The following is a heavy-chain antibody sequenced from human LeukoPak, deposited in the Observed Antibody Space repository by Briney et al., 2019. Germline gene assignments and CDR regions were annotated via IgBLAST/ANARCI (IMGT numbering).Heavy chain of an antibody. Sequence: PGGSLRLSCAASGFTVSSNYMSWVRQAPGKGLEWVSVIYSGGSTYYADSVKGRFTISRDNSKNTLYLQMNSLGAEDTAVYYCATTRIADYYMDVWGKGTTVTISS. CDR3: ATTRIADYYMDV. CDR2: IYSGGST. J-gene: IGHJ6*03. CDR1: GFTVSSNY. V-gene: IGHV3-66*01. D-gene: IGHD6-13*01.